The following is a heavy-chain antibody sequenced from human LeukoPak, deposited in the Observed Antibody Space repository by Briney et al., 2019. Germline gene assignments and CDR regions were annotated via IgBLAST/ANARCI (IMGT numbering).Heavy chain of an antibody. J-gene: IGHJ4*02. CDR2: ISSNRDTI. V-gene: IGHV3-48*01. CDR3: AREGESYPDLDY. Sequence: GGSLRLSCAAAGFTFDTYPMNWVRQAPGRGLEWISYISSNRDTIYYAASVKGRFTISRDNARYSLYLQMNSLRAEDTAVYYCAREGESYPDLDYWGQGTLVTVPS. CDR1: GFTFDTYP. D-gene: IGHD3-10*01.